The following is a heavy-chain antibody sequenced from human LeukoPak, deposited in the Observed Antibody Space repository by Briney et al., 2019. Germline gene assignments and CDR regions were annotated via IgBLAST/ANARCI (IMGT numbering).Heavy chain of an antibody. D-gene: IGHD5-12*01. J-gene: IGHJ4*02. Sequence: GGSLRLSCATSGFTFSSYAMHWVRQAPGKGLEWVAVISYDGSNKYYADSVKGRFTISRDSPKNTLHLQMNSLRAEDTAVYFCARGGGYDLGDYWGQGTLVTVSS. CDR3: ARGGGYDLGDY. CDR1: GFTFSSYA. CDR2: ISYDGSNK. V-gene: IGHV3-30-3*01.